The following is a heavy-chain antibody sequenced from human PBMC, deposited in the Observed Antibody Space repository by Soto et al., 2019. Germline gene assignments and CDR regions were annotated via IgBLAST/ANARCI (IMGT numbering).Heavy chain of an antibody. CDR2: ISANNGDT. Sequence: QIQLVQSGGEVKKPGASVKVSCKASGYTFRSNGISWVRQAPGQGLEWVGWISANNGDTHYAPKFQDRITLTTDTSTDTAYMELRSLRLDDTAVYYCARDWSRYYDNSGLIWFYWGQGSLVTVSS. CDR3: ARDWSRYYDNSGLIWFY. V-gene: IGHV1-18*04. D-gene: IGHD3-22*01. J-gene: IGHJ4*02. CDR1: GYTFRSNG.